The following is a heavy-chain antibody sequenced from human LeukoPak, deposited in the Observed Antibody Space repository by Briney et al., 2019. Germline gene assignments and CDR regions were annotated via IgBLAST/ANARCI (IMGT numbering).Heavy chain of an antibody. CDR1: GFTVSSNY. D-gene: IGHD6-13*01. CDR3: ARHIAAALDY. V-gene: IGHV3-53*01. Sequence: GGSLRLTCAASGFTVSSNYMSWVRQAPGKGLEWVSVIYSGGSTYYADSVKGRFTISRDNSKNTLYLQMNSLRAEDTAVYYCARHIAAALDYWGQGTLVTVSS. J-gene: IGHJ4*02. CDR2: IYSGGST.